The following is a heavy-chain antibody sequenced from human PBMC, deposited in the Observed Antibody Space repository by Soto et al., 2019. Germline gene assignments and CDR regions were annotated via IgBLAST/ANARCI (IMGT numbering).Heavy chain of an antibody. CDR2: ISYDGSNK. CDR3: ARESRPGARTGTYPLEY. Sequence: QVQLVESGGGVVQPGRSLRLSCAASGFTFSSYAMHWVRQAPGKGLEWVAVISYDGSNKYYADSVKGRFTISRDNSKNTLYLQMNRLRAEDTAVYYCARESRPGARTGTYPLEYWGQGTLVTVSS. V-gene: IGHV3-30-3*01. D-gene: IGHD3-3*01. CDR1: GFTFSSYA. J-gene: IGHJ4*02.